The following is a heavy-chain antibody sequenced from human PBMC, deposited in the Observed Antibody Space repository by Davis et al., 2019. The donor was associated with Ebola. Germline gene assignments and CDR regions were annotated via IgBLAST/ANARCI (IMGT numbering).Heavy chain of an antibody. Sequence: AASVKVSCKASGYTFTGYYMHWVRQAPGQGLEWMGWINPNSGGTNYAQKFQGRVTMTRGTSISTAYMELNSLRSDDTAVYYCARAVPATQNRDHWGQGTLVTVSS. J-gene: IGHJ4*01. D-gene: IGHD2-15*01. V-gene: IGHV1-2*02. CDR3: ARAVPATQNRDH. CDR1: GYTFTGYY. CDR2: INPNSGGT.